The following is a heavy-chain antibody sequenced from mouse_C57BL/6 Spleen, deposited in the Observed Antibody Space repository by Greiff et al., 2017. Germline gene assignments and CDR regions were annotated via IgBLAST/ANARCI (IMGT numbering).Heavy chain of an antibody. CDR2: INYDGSST. V-gene: IGHV5-16*01. D-gene: IGHD2-3*01. Sequence: EVKLMESEGGLVQPGSSMKLSCTASGFTFSDYYMAWVRQVPEKGLEWVANINYDGSSTYYLDSLKSRFIISRDNAKNILYLQMSSLKSEDTATYYCARDLDGGFAYWGQGTLVTVSA. CDR1: GFTFSDYY. CDR3: ARDLDGGFAY. J-gene: IGHJ3*01.